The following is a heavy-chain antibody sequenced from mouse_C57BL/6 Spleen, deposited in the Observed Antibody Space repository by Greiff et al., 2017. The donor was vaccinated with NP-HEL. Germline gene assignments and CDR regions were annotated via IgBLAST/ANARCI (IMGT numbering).Heavy chain of an antibody. CDR1: GFTIKNTY. V-gene: IGHV14-3*01. CDR3: VSYYGSSYDY. J-gene: IGHJ2*01. Sequence: VQLQQSVAELVRPGASVKLSCTASGFTIKNTYMHWVKQRPEQGLEWIGRIDPANGNTKYAPKFQGKATVTADTSSNTAYLHLRSLTSEDTAIYYCVSYYGSSYDYWGQGTTLTVSS. CDR2: IDPANGNT. D-gene: IGHD1-1*01.